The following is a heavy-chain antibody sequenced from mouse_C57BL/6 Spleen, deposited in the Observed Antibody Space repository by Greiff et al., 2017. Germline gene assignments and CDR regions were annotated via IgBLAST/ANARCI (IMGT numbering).Heavy chain of an antibody. J-gene: IGHJ4*01. CDR2: IDPSDCYT. CDR1: GYTFTSYW. CDR3: ARLGGYYYAMYY. V-gene: IGHV1-69*01. D-gene: IGHD3-1*01. Sequence: QVQLQQPGAELVMPGASVKLSCKASGYTFTSYWMHWVKQRPGQGLEWIGEIDPSDCYTNYNQKFKGKSTLTVDKSSSTAYMQLSSLTSEDSAVYYCARLGGYYYAMYYWGQGTSVTVSS.